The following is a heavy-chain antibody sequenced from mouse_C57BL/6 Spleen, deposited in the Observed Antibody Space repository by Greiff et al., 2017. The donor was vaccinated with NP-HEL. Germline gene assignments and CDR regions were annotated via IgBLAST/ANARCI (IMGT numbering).Heavy chain of an antibody. Sequence: EVQLQQSGPELVKPGASVKISCKASGYTFTDYYMNWVKQSHGKSLEWIGDINPNNGGTSYNQKFKGKATLTVDKSSSTAYMERRSLTSEDSAVYYCARGGVADAMGYWGQGTSVTVSS. V-gene: IGHV1-26*01. J-gene: IGHJ4*01. CDR3: ARGGVADAMGY. D-gene: IGHD1-1*01. CDR1: GYTFTDYY. CDR2: INPNNGGT.